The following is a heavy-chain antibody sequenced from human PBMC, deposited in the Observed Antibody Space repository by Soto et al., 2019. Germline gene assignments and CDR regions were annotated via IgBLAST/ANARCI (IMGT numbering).Heavy chain of an antibody. CDR3: AREGDSSGWYNWFDP. CDR2: FSSSSGTK. D-gene: IGHD3-22*01. CDR1: GFTFSSYN. V-gene: IGHV3-48*01. J-gene: IGHJ5*02. Sequence: EVQLVESGGGLVQPGGSLRLSCAASGFTFSSYNMNWVRQAPGKGLEWVSYFSSSSGTKYYADSVKGRFTISRDNAKNSLYLQMNSLRAEDTAVYYCAREGDSSGWYNWFDPWGQGTLVTVSS.